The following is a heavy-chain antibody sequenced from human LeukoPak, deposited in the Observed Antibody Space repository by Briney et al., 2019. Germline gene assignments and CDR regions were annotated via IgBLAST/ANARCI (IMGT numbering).Heavy chain of an antibody. Sequence: GGSLRLSCAASGFTFSNYAMSWVRQAPGKGLDWVSSISGSGGSTYYADSVKGRFTISRDNSKNTLYLRMNSLRAEDTAVYYCAKDPRSLVRGVAYNWFDPWGQGTLVTVSS. CDR3: AKDPRSLVRGVAYNWFDP. V-gene: IGHV3-23*01. CDR1: GFTFSNYA. D-gene: IGHD3-10*01. CDR2: ISGSGGST. J-gene: IGHJ5*02.